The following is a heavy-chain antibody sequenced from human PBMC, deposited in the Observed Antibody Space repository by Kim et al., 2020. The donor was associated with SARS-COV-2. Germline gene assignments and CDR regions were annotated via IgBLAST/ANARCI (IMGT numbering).Heavy chain of an antibody. V-gene: IGHV1-18*04. Sequence: ASVKVSCTGTGYTFSRYGISWVRQAPGQGLEWMGWINSFNKNRNDAQKLKGRVTMTIDTSTSTAFLEVTNLRSDDTAIYYCARDFDGYNGQESWGQGTLVTVSA. D-gene: IGHD6-25*01. CDR2: INSFNKNR. J-gene: IGHJ5*02. CDR3: ARDFDGYNGQES. CDR1: GYTFSRYG.